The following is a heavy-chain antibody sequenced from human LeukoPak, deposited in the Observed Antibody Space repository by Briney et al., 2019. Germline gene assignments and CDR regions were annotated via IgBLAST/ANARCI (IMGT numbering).Heavy chain of an antibody. Sequence: GGSLRLSCVAFGFTFGKYWMSWVRQAPGKGLEWVANIKLDGSEKNYVDSVKGRFTISRDNTKNSLYLQMNSLRAEDTVVFYCARDQYDTWSRRGNFDSWGQGTLVIVSS. D-gene: IGHD3/OR15-3a*01. CDR3: ARDQYDTWSRRGNFDS. CDR2: IKLDGSEK. V-gene: IGHV3-7*03. CDR1: GFTFGKYW. J-gene: IGHJ4*02.